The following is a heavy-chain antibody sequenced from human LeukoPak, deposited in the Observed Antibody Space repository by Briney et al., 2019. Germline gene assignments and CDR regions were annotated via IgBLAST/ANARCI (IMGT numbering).Heavy chain of an antibody. Sequence: KPSETLSLTCTVSGGSINSNNYYWGWIRQPPGKGLEWIGSIYFTGKIYYNPSLKSRVTISVDTSKNQFSLKLSSVTAADTAVYYCARGWTMDRGYNDYWGQGTLVTVSS. CDR1: GGSINSNNYY. D-gene: IGHD4/OR15-4a*01. V-gene: IGHV4-39*07. CDR2: IYFTGKI. J-gene: IGHJ4*02. CDR3: ARGWTMDRGYNDY.